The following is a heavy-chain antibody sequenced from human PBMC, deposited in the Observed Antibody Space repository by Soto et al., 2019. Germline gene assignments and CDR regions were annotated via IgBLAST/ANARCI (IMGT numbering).Heavy chain of an antibody. CDR3: AREGYYDSSGYYSPFDS. J-gene: IGHJ4*02. Sequence: ASVKVSFKASGYTFTSYDINWVRQATGQGLEWMGWMNPNSGNTGYAQKFQGRVTMTTDTSTSTAYMELRSLRSDDTAVYYCAREGYYDSSGYYSPFDSWGQGTPVTVSS. CDR1: GYTFTSYD. V-gene: IGHV1-8*01. CDR2: MNPNSGNT. D-gene: IGHD3-22*01.